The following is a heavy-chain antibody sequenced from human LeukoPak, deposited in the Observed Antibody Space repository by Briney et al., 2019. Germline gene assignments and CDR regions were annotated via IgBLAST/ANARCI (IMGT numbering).Heavy chain of an antibody. Sequence: GGSLRLSCAASGFTFSSYSLNWVRQAPGKGLEWVSYISSGGTTIHYAGSVKGRFTISRDRAKNSLYLQMNSLRVEDTAVYYCARDGQFYGMDVWGQGTSVIVSS. J-gene: IGHJ6*02. CDR2: ISSGGTTI. CDR1: GFTFSSYS. V-gene: IGHV3-48*01. D-gene: IGHD5-24*01. CDR3: ARDGQFYGMDV.